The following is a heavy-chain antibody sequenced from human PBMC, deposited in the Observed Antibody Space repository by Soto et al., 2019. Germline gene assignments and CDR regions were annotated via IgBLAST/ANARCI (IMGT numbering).Heavy chain of an antibody. J-gene: IGHJ6*02. CDR2: ISYDGSNK. CDR1: GFTVSSYG. V-gene: IGHV3-30*18. Sequence: PGGSLRLGCAASGFTVSSYGMHWVRQAPGKGLEWVAVISYDGSNKYYADSVKGRFTISRDNSKNTLYLQMNSLRAEDTAVYYCAKDLGYSNDYYYGMDVWGQGTTVTVSS. CDR3: AKDLGYSNDYYYGMDV. D-gene: IGHD4-4*01.